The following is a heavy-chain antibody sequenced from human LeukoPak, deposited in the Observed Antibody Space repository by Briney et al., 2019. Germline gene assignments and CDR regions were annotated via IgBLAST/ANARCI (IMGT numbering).Heavy chain of an antibody. J-gene: IGHJ5*02. D-gene: IGHD3-16*01. CDR3: ARFNLSDDYVWGNWFDP. CDR1: GFTFSSYW. Sequence: GGSLRLSCAASGFTFSSYWMSWVRQAPGKGLEWVANIKQDGSEKYYVDSVKGRFTISRDNAKNSLYLQMNSLRAEDTAVYYCARFNLSDDYVWGNWFDPWGQGTLVTVSS. CDR2: IKQDGSEK. V-gene: IGHV3-7*05.